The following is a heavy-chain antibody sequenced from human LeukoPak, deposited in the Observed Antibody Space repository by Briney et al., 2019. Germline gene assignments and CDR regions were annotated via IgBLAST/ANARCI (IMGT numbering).Heavy chain of an antibody. CDR2: ISTTSTYI. V-gene: IGHV3-21*06. CDR3: ARAGTCSSTSCDGGIEY. Sequence: KPGGSLRLSCAASGFAFSSYNMKWVRQAPGKGLEWVSFISTTSTYIYYADSVKGRFTVSRDNSKNLLYLQMDSLRVEDTAVCYCARAGTCSSTSCDGGIEYWGQGTLVTVSS. J-gene: IGHJ4*02. CDR1: GFAFSSYN. D-gene: IGHD2-2*01.